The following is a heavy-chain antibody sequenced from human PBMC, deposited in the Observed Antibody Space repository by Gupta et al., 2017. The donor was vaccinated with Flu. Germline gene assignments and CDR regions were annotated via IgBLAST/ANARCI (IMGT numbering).Heavy chain of an antibody. CDR1: GYTFTSYA. CDR3: FSDTAMAYGGDY. D-gene: IGHD5-18*01. Sequence: QVQLVQSGAEVKKPGASVKVSCKASGYTFTSYAMHWVRQAPGQRLEWMGWINAGNGNTKYSQKFQGRVTITRDTSASTAYMELSSLRSEDTAVYYCFSDTAMAYGGDYWGQGTLVTVSS. V-gene: IGHV1-3*01. CDR2: INAGNGNT. J-gene: IGHJ4*02.